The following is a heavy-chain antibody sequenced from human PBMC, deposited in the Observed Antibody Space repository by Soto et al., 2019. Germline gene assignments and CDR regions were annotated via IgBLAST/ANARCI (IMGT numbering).Heavy chain of an antibody. CDR3: ARSVEGHFDY. V-gene: IGHV3-48*02. D-gene: IGHD6-19*01. CDR2: ITSDTNTT. CDR1: GFPFSIYS. Sequence: EVQLVESGGGLVQPGGSLRLTCVASGFPFSIYSMNWVRQAPGKGLEWSSYITSDTNTTKYANSVKGRFTISRDNAKNLVYLQMNILRDEDTAVFFCARSVEGHFDYWGQGTVVTVSS. J-gene: IGHJ4*02.